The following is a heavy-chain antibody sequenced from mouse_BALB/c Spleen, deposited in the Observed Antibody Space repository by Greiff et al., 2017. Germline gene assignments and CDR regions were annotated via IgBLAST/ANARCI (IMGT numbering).Heavy chain of an antibody. V-gene: IGHV1S81*02. Sequence: QVQLQQPGAELVKPGASVKLSCKASGYTFTSYWMHWVKQRPGQGLEWIGEINPSNGRTNYNEKFKRKATLTVDKSSSTAYMQLSSLTSEDSAVYYCARRRGYAMDYWGQGTSVTVSS. CDR3: ARRRGYAMDY. CDR2: INPSNGRT. J-gene: IGHJ4*01. CDR1: GYTFTSYW.